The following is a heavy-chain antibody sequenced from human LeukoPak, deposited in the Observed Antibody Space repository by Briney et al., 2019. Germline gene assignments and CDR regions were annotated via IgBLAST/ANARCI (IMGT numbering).Heavy chain of an antibody. CDR1: GYTFTSYD. V-gene: IGHV1-8*02. CDR2: MNPNSGNT. J-gene: IGHJ6*02. CDR3: ARDRAAAGTHNYYYYGMDV. Sequence: GATVKVSCTASGYTFTSYDINWVRQATGQGLEWTGWMNPNSGNTGYAQKFQGRVTMTRNTSISTAYMELSSLRSEDTAVYYCARDRAAAGTHNYYYYGMDVWGQGTTVTVSS. D-gene: IGHD6-13*01.